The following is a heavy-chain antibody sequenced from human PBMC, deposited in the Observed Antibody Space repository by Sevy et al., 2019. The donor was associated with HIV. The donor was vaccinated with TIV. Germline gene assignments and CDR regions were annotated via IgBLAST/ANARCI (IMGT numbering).Heavy chain of an antibody. CDR3: ARDRYCSSTSCSPGSYYFDY. J-gene: IGHJ4*02. D-gene: IGHD2-2*01. CDR2: ISYDGSNK. CDR1: AFTFSSYA. V-gene: IGHV3-30*04. Sequence: GGSLRLSCAASAFTFSSYAMHWVRQAPGKGLEWVAVISYDGSNKYYADSVKGRFTISRDNSKNTLYLQMNSLRAEDTAVYYCARDRYCSSTSCSPGSYYFDYWGQGTLVTVSS.